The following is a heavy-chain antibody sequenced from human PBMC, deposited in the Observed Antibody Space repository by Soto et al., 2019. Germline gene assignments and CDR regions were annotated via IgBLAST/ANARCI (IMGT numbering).Heavy chain of an antibody. Sequence: SETLSLTSAVSGGSISSINWWSYVSQPPGKGLEWIGEIYHSGSTNYNPSLKSRVTISVDKSKNQFSLKLSSVTAADTAVYYCATSYMVRGGFDYWGQGTLVTVSS. J-gene: IGHJ4*02. CDR2: IYHSGST. D-gene: IGHD3-10*01. V-gene: IGHV4-4*02. CDR1: GGSISSINW. CDR3: ATSYMVRGGFDY.